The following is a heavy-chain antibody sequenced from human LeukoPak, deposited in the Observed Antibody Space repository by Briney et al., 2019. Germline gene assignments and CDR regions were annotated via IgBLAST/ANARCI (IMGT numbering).Heavy chain of an antibody. D-gene: IGHD3-22*01. J-gene: IGHJ4*02. Sequence: PSETLSLTCTVSGASISSSYYWGWIRPPPGKGLEWIGSIYYSGSTYYNPSLKSRVTISVDTSKNQFSLKLSSVTAADTAVYYCARLDYYDTSGLDYWGQGTLVTVSS. V-gene: IGHV4-39*01. CDR1: GASISSSYY. CDR2: IYYSGST. CDR3: ARLDYYDTSGLDY.